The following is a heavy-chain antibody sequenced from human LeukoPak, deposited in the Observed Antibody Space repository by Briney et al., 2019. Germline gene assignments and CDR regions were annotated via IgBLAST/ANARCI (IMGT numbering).Heavy chain of an antibody. CDR1: GFTFSSYG. V-gene: IGHV3-15*01. CDR2: ILTEADGETR. D-gene: IGHD3-3*01. CDR3: TSRLITTNDY. Sequence: GGSLRLSCAASGFTFSSYGMHWVRQAPGKGLEWLGRILTEADGETRDYAAPAKGRFTISRDDSKNTLYLQMNSLKTEDTAVYFCTSRLITTNDYWGQGTLVTVSS. J-gene: IGHJ4*02.